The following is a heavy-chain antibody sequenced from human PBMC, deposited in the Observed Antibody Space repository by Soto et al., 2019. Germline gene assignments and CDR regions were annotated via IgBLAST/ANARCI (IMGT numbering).Heavy chain of an antibody. CDR1: GYTFTSYG. V-gene: IGHV1-18*01. D-gene: IGHD1-26*01. CDR3: ATTHPGGSYSYYYYGMDV. CDR2: ISAYNGNT. Sequence: GASVKVSCKASGYTFTSYGISWVRQAPGQGLEWMGWISAYNGNTIYAQKFQGRVTMTEDTSTDTAYMELSSLRSEDTAVYYCATTHPGGSYSYYYYGMDVWGQGTTVTVSS. J-gene: IGHJ6*02.